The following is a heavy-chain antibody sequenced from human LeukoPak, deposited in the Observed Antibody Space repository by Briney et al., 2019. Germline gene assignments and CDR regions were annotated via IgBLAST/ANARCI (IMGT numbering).Heavy chain of an antibody. CDR2: IYSGDSDP. J-gene: IGHJ4*02. CDR3: ARPHHDYGDSPFDY. Sequence: GESLKISCKGSGYIFTSYWIGWVRQMPGKGLEGMGIIYSGDSDPRYSPSFQGQVTISADKSISTAYLQWSSLKASDTAMYYCARPHHDYGDSPFDYWGQGTLVTVSS. V-gene: IGHV5-51*01. CDR1: GYIFTSYW. D-gene: IGHD4-17*01.